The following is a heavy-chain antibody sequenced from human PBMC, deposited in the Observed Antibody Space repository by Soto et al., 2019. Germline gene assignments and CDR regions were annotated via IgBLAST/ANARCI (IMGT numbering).Heavy chain of an antibody. J-gene: IGHJ4*02. CDR2: IYWNDDK. CDR3: ASIFGVVTLFDY. D-gene: IGHD3-3*01. V-gene: IGHV2-5*01. CDR1: GFSLSTSGVG. Sequence: SGPTLVNPTQTLTLTCTFSGFSLSTSGVGVGWIRQPPGKALEWLALIYWNDDKRYSPSLKSRLTITKDTSKNQVVLTMTNMDPVDTATYYCASIFGVVTLFDYWGQGTLVTVSS.